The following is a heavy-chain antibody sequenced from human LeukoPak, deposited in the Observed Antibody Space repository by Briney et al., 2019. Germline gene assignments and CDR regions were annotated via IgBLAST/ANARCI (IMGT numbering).Heavy chain of an antibody. CDR1: GFTFSIYW. CDR2: INSDGSST. CDR3: AKADDSSSWGPVGY. V-gene: IGHV3-74*01. Sequence: PGGSLRLSCAASGFTFSIYWMHWVRQAPGKGLVWVSRINSDGSSTTYADSVKGRFTISRDNAKNSLYLQMDSLRAEDTALYYCAKADDSSSWGPVGYWGQGTLVTVSS. J-gene: IGHJ4*02. D-gene: IGHD6-13*01.